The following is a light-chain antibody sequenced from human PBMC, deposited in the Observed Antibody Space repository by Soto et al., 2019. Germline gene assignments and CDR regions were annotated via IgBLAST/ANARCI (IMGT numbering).Light chain of an antibody. CDR1: QSVSSH. CDR2: DAS. Sequence: EIVLTQSPATLSLSPGERATLSCRASQSVSSHLAWYQQKPGQAPRLLIYDASNRATGIPARFSGSGSGTDFTLSISSLEPEDFAVYYCQQRSNFGGGTKVDI. CDR3: QQRSN. V-gene: IGKV3-11*01. J-gene: IGKJ4*01.